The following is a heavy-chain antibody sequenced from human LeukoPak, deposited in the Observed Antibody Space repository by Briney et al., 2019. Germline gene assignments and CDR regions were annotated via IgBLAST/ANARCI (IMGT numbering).Heavy chain of an antibody. CDR2: IYLGDSDT. D-gene: IGHD1-26*01. V-gene: IGHV5-51*01. J-gene: IGHJ4*02. Sequence: GESLKISCQTSGYTFTSYWIGWVRQMPGKGLEWMGIIYLGDSDTRYTPSFQGQVTISADKSISTAYLQWSSLKASDTAMYYCAISTSGSYSYDYWGQGTLVTVSS. CDR3: AISTSGSYSYDY. CDR1: GYTFTSYW.